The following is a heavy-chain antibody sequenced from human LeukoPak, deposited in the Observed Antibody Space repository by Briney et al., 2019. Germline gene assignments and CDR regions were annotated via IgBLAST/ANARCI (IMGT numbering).Heavy chain of an antibody. CDR1: GFTFSSYG. V-gene: IGHV3-30*02. CDR3: AKESRYYGSGSYYNADY. D-gene: IGHD3-10*01. J-gene: IGHJ4*02. CDR2: IRYDGSNK. Sequence: GGSLRLSCAASGFTFSSYGMHWVRQAPGKGLEWVAFIRYDGSNKYYADSVKGRFTISRDNSKNTLYLQMNSLRAEDTAVYYCAKESRYYGSGSYYNADYWGQGTLVTVSS.